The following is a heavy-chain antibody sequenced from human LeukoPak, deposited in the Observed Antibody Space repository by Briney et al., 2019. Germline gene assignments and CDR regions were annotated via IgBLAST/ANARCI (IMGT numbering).Heavy chain of an antibody. Sequence: TGGSLRLSCAASGFTFSSYSMNWVRQAPGKGLEWVSLISWDGGSTYYADSVKGRFTISRDNSKNSLYLQMNSLRAEDTALYYCAKGRPTIWGSFDYWGQGTLITVSS. D-gene: IGHD3-9*01. J-gene: IGHJ4*02. V-gene: IGHV3-43D*04. CDR3: AKGRPTIWGSFDY. CDR2: ISWDGGST. CDR1: GFTFSSYS.